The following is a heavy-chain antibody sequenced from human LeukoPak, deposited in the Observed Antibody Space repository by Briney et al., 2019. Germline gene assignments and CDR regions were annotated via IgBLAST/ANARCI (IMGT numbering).Heavy chain of an antibody. J-gene: IGHJ5*01. D-gene: IGHD3-16*01. Sequence: GASVKVSCKASGYTFTSYGISWVRQAPGQGLEWMGWISGYNGNTNYAQKVQGRVTMTADTSTSTVYMELRSLRSDDTAVYYCARVGSGLRVSGWFDSWGQGTLVTVSS. CDR1: GYTFTSYG. V-gene: IGHV1-18*01. CDR2: ISGYNGNT. CDR3: ARVGSGLRVSGWFDS.